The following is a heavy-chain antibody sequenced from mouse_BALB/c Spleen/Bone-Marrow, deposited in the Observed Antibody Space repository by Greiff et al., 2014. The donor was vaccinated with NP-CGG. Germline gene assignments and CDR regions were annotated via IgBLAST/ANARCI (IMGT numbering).Heavy chain of an antibody. V-gene: IGHV2-2*02. CDR3: ASTARARPS. CDR1: GFSLTTYG. J-gene: IGHJ3*01. Sequence: VQLVESGPGLVQPSQSLSITCTVSGFSLTTYGVHWVRQSPGKGLEWLGVIWSGGNTDYNAAFISRLTITKDNIKSQVFFKMNSLQPNDTAIYYCASTARARPSWGQGTLVTVSA. D-gene: IGHD3-1*01. CDR2: IWSGGNT.